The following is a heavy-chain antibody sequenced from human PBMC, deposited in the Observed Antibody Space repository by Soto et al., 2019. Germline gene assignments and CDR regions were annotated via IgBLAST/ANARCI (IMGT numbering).Heavy chain of an antibody. CDR3: AKGSTGTYYDILTGQYYYGMDV. CDR2: MSHDGSNK. V-gene: IGHV3-30*18. CDR1: GFTFSSYG. D-gene: IGHD3-9*01. J-gene: IGHJ6*02. Sequence: QVQLVESGGGVVQPGRSRRLSCAASGFTFSSYGMHWVRQAPGKGLEWVAVMSHDGSNKYYADSVKGRFTISRDNSKNTLYLQMNSLRAEDTAVYYCAKGSTGTYYDILTGQYYYGMDVWGQGTTVTVSS.